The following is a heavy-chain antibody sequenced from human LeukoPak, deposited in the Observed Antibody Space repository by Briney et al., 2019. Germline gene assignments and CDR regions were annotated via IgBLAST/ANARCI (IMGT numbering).Heavy chain of an antibody. Sequence: ASVKVTCKVSGYTLTELSMHWVRQAPGEGLEWMGGFDPEDGETIYAQKFQGRVTMTEDTSTDTAYMELSSLRSEDTAVYYCAAGYCGGGSCYSLDYWGQGTLVTVSS. D-gene: IGHD2-15*01. CDR2: FDPEDGET. CDR1: GYTLTELS. J-gene: IGHJ4*02. V-gene: IGHV1-24*01. CDR3: AAGYCGGGSCYSLDY.